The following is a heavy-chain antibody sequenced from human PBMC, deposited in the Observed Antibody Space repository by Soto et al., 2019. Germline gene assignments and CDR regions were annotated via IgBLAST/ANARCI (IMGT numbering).Heavy chain of an antibody. CDR2: INQSGST. CDR1: GGSFSNFL. V-gene: IGHV4-34*01. J-gene: IGHJ1*01. Sequence: QVQLQQWGAGLLKPSETLSLTCAVYGGSFSNFLWSWIRQSPGKGLEWIGEINQSGSTTYNPSLACPLAISVDTSKNQFSLHLASVTAADTAVYYSARGPFYDSSGDYPHWGQGTLVTVSP. CDR3: ARGPFYDSSGDYPH. D-gene: IGHD3-22*01.